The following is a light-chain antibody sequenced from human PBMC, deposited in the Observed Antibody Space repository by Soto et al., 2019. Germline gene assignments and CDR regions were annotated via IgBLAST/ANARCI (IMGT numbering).Light chain of an antibody. J-gene: IGLJ3*02. CDR2: GNS. CDR3: QSYDSSLSGGV. V-gene: IGLV1-40*01. CDR1: SSNIGAIYD. Sequence: QAVVTQPPSVSGAPGQRVTISCTGSSSNIGAIYDVQWYQQLPGTAPKLLIYGNSNRPSGVPDRFSGSKSGTSASLAITGLQAEDEADYYGQSYDSSLSGGVFGGGTKLTVL.